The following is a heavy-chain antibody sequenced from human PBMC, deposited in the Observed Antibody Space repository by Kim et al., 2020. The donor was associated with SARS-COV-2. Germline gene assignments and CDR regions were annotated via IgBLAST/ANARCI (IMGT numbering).Heavy chain of an antibody. V-gene: IGHV3-11*04. Sequence: DSVNGRFTISRDNAKNSLYLQRNSLRAEDSAVYYCARVLVATSPAVYFDYWGQGTLVTVSS. CDR3: ARVLVATSPAVYFDY. J-gene: IGHJ4*02. D-gene: IGHD5-12*01.